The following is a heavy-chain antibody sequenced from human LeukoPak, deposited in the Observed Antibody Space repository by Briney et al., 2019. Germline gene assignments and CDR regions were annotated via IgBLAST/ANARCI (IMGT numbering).Heavy chain of an antibody. CDR1: GGSISSGNYF. CDR2: MYSSGST. J-gene: IGHJ4*02. D-gene: IGHD1-14*01. Sequence: PSQTLSLTCTVSGGSISSGNYFWNWIRQPAGKKLEWIGRMYSSGSTNYNPSLQSRVTISADTSKNQVSLRLTSVTAADTAVYYCARKRNRGTFDYWGQGTLVTVSS. CDR3: ARKRNRGTFDY. V-gene: IGHV4-61*02.